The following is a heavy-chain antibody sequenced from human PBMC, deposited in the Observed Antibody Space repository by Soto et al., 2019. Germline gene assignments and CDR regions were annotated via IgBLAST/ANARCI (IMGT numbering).Heavy chain of an antibody. J-gene: IGHJ4*01. CDR1: GFTFSSYA. CDR2: ISGSGGNT. CDR3: ATAPDKWELLHPYFDY. D-gene: IGHD1-26*01. Sequence: GGSLRLSCAASGFTFSSYAMSWVRQAPGKGLEWVSGISGSGGNTYYADSVKGRFTISRDNSKNTLYLQMNSLGAEDTAVYYCATAPDKWELLHPYFDYWGPGTLVTVS. V-gene: IGHV3-23*01.